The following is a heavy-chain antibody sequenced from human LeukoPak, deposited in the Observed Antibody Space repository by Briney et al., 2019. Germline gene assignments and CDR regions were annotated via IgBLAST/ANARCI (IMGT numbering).Heavy chain of an antibody. Sequence: GASVKVSCKASGYTFTSYDINWVRQATGQGLEWMGWMNPNSGNTGYAQKFQGRVTMTRNTSISTAYMELSSLRSEDTAVYYCARSPIVGAPIDYWGQGTLVTVSS. CDR1: GYTFTSYD. D-gene: IGHD1-26*01. J-gene: IGHJ4*02. CDR3: ARSPIVGAPIDY. CDR2: MNPNSGNT. V-gene: IGHV1-8*01.